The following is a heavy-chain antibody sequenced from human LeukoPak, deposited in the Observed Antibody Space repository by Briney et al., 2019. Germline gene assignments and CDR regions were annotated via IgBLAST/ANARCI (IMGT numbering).Heavy chain of an antibody. J-gene: IGHJ6*02. CDR1: GFTFSNYW. V-gene: IGHV3-30-3*01. Sequence: GGSLRLSCAASGFTFSNYWMDWVRQAPGKGLEWVAVILYDGSNKYYADSVKGRFTVSRDNSKNTLYLEMNSLRAEDTAVYYCASRGSYCSSSTCSKQFYYGMDVWGQGTTVTVSS. D-gene: IGHD2-2*01. CDR2: ILYDGSNK. CDR3: ASRGSYCSSSTCSKQFYYGMDV.